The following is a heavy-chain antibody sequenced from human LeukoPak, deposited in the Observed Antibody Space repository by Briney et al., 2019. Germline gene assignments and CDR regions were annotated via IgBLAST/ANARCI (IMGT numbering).Heavy chain of an antibody. Sequence: ASVKVSCKASGYTFTGYYMHWVRQAPGQGLEWMGWINPNSGGTNYAQKFQGRVTMTRDTSISTAYMELSRLRSDDTAVYYCARGRAAVVSHRVKYYYYYMDVWGKGTTVTVSS. CDR3: ARGRAAVVSHRVKYYYYYMDV. CDR2: INPNSGGT. J-gene: IGHJ6*03. CDR1: GYTFTGYY. V-gene: IGHV1-2*02. D-gene: IGHD4-23*01.